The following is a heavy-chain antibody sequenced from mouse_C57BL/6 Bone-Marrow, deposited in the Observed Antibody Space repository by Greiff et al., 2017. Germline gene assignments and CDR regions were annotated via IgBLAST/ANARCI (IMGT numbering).Heavy chain of an antibody. J-gene: IGHJ4*01. Sequence: DVMLVESGGGLVKPGGSLKLSCAASGFTFSDYGMHWVRQAPEKGLEWVAYISSGSSTIYYADTVKGRFTISRDDAKNTLFLQMTSLRSEDTAMYYCAGGGSSQYYAMDYWGQGTSVTVSS. CDR3: AGGGSSQYYAMDY. CDR1: GFTFSDYG. V-gene: IGHV5-17*01. D-gene: IGHD1-1*01. CDR2: ISSGSSTI.